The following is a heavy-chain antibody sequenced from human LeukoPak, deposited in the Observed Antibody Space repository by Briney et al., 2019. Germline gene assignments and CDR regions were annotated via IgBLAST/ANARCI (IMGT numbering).Heavy chain of an antibody. CDR3: AREKPSGWYVVDY. D-gene: IGHD6-19*01. CDR1: GYSISSGYY. Sequence: SETLSLTCTVSGYSISSGYYWGWIQQPPGKGLEWIGSIYHSGSTNYNPSLTSRLSILVDKSKNQFSLRLTSVTAADTAMYYCAREKPSGWYVVDYWGQGTLVTVSS. V-gene: IGHV4-38-2*02. J-gene: IGHJ4*02. CDR2: IYHSGST.